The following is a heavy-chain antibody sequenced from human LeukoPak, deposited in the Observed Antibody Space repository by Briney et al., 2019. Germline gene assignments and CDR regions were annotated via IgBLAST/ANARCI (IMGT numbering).Heavy chain of an antibody. CDR1: GYIFTNFW. CDR2: IYPDDSDT. CDR3: ARHADGSNWFDP. D-gene: IGHD5-24*01. Sequence: GESLKISCKTSGYIFTNFWIGWVRQMPGKGLEWMGIIYPDDSDTRYSPSFQGQVTISADTSISTAYLRWTSLKSSDTAMCYCARHADGSNWFDPWGQGTLVIVSS. V-gene: IGHV5-51*01. J-gene: IGHJ5*02.